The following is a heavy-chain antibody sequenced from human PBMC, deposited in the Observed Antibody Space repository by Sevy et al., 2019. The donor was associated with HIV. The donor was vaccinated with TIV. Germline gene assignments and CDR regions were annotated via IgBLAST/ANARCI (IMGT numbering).Heavy chain of an antibody. CDR3: AREGCTKPHDY. J-gene: IGHJ4*02. D-gene: IGHD2-8*01. CDR1: GFTFSKYS. Sequence: RGSLRLSCEASGFTFSKYSMSWVRQAPGKGLEWVSTFSFGCGRINYADSVKGRFTISRGDSKNTLYLQMNSLRAEDTAVYYCAREGCTKPHDYWGQGTLVTVSS. V-gene: IGHV3-23*01. CDR2: FSFGCGRI.